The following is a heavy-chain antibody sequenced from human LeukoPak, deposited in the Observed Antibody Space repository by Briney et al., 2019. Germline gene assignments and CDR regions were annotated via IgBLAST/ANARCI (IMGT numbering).Heavy chain of an antibody. V-gene: IGHV3-30-3*01. D-gene: IGHD3-22*01. CDR1: GFTFSSYA. CDR2: ISYDGSNK. CDR3: ARGLYYYDSSGSDFDY. Sequence: GGSLRLSCAASGFTFSSYAMHWVRQAPGKGLEWVAVISYDGSNKYYADSVKGRFTVSRDNSKNTLYLQMNSLRAEDTAVYYCARGLYYYDSSGSDFDYWGQGTLVTVSS. J-gene: IGHJ4*02.